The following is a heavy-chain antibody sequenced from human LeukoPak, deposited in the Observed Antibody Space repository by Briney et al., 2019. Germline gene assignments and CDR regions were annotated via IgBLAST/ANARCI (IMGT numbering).Heavy chain of an antibody. CDR2: INHSGST. J-gene: IGHJ4*02. D-gene: IGHD1-1*01. CDR1: GGSFSGYY. Sequence: SETLSFTCAVYGGSFSGYYWSWIRQPPGKGLEWIGEINHSGSTNYNPSLKSRVTISVDTSKNQFSLKLSSVTAADTAVYYCARVFIGAIEREHFDYWGQGTLVTVSS. V-gene: IGHV4-34*01. CDR3: ARVFIGAIEREHFDY.